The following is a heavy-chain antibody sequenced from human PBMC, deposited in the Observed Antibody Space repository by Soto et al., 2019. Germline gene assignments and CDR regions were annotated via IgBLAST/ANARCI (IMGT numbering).Heavy chain of an antibody. V-gene: IGHV1-69*01. CDR3: ARQKDIVVVPAAIDYYYGMDV. J-gene: IGHJ6*02. CDR2: IIPIFGTA. D-gene: IGHD2-2*01. Sequence: SVKVSCKASGGPFSSYASIWVRQAPGQGLEWMGGIIPIFGTANYAQKFQGRVTITADESTSTAYMELSSLRSEDTAVYYCARQKDIVVVPAAIDYYYGMDVWRQGTTVTSP. CDR1: GGPFSSYA.